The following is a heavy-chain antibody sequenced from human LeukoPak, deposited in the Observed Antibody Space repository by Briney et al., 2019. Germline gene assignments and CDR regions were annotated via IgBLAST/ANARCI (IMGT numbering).Heavy chain of an antibody. Sequence: GGSLRLSCAASGFTFSNHWMLWVRQVPGKGLVWVSRINNDGSDTVHADSVEGRITVSRDNAKNTLYLQMNSLRAEDTAVYYCAKDGGTYYYDSSGYHNYWGQGTLVTVSS. D-gene: IGHD3-22*01. J-gene: IGHJ4*02. V-gene: IGHV3-74*01. CDR3: AKDGGTYYYDSSGYHNY. CDR2: INNDGSDT. CDR1: GFTFSNHW.